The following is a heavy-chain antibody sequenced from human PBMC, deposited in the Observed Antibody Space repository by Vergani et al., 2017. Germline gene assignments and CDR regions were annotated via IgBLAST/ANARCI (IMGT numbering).Heavy chain of an antibody. D-gene: IGHD6-13*01. CDR2: IYSGGST. V-gene: IGHV3-53*01. J-gene: IGHJ6*03. Sequence: EVQLVESGGGLIQPGGSLRLSFAASGFTVSSNYMSWVRQAPGKGLEWVSVIYSGGSTYYADSVKGRFTISRDNSKNTLYLQMNSLRAEDTAVYYCARXRPTSLAAAGTGEYYYYYYMDVWGKGTTVTVSS. CDR1: GFTVSSNY. CDR3: ARXRPTSLAAAGTGEYYYYYYMDV.